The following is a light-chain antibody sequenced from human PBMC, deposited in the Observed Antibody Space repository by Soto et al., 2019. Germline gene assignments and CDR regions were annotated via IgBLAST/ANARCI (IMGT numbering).Light chain of an antibody. Sequence: DIVMTQSPDSLAVSLGERATINCKSSQSVLSSANNKNYLAWYQQKTGQPPTLLIYWASTRASGVPARFSCSGSWTSFSLTTRSLQATDVAVYYCPHYYGAPLTFGGGTTVEIK. CDR1: QSVLSSANNKNY. CDR3: PHYYGAPLT. CDR2: WAS. J-gene: IGKJ4*01. V-gene: IGKV4-1*01.